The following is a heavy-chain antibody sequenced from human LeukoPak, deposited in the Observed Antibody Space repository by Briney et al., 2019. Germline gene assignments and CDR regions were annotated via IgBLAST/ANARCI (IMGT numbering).Heavy chain of an antibody. V-gene: IGHV1-18*01. J-gene: IGHJ6*02. Sequence: ASVKVSCKASGGTFSSYAISWVRQAPGQGLEWMGWISAYNGNTNYAQKLQGRVTMTTDTSTSTAYMELRSLRSDDTAVYYCARAGPAPPYYYYYGMDVWGQGTTVTVSS. CDR3: ARAGPAPPYYYYYGMDV. CDR2: ISAYNGNT. CDR1: GGTFSSYA.